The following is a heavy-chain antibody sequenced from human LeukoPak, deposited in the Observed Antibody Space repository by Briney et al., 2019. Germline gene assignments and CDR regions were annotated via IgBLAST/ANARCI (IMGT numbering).Heavy chain of an antibody. CDR1: GASVSSFY. D-gene: IGHD1-26*01. J-gene: IGHJ6*02. CDR3: AGQVGARIRYYYTSGLDV. V-gene: IGHV4-59*02. Sequence: SETLSLTCTVSGASVSSFYWNWIRQPPGKGLEWIGSMYYSGTTNYDPSFRSRVTISLDTSKNEFSLRLKSLTAADTAVYYCAGQVGARIRYYYTSGLDVWGQGTTVAVSS. CDR2: MYYSGTT.